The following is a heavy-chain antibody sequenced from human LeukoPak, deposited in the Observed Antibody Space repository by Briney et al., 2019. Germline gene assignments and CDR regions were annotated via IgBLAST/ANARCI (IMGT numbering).Heavy chain of an antibody. V-gene: IGHV4-30-4*01. CDR1: GGSISSGDYY. D-gene: IGHD4-23*01. J-gene: IGHJ3*02. CDR2: IYYSGST. CDR3: ARDLGYGGNGAFDI. Sequence: PSETLSLTCTVSGGSISSGDYYWSWIRQPPGKGLEWIGYIYYSGSTYYNPSLKSRVTISVDTSKNQFSLKLSSVTAADTAVYYCARDLGYGGNGAFDIWGRGTMVTVSS.